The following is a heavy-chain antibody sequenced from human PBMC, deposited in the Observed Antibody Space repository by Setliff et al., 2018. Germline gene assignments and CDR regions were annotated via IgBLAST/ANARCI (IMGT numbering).Heavy chain of an antibody. J-gene: IGHJ4*02. Sequence: GESLKISCAASGFTFYNTWMTWVRQAPGKGLEWVGRIKSKTDGATTDYAAPVKGRFTISRDDSKNTLYLQMSSLKTEDTAVYYCTIGNSETSSKRGYFDHWGQGALVTVSS. V-gene: IGHV3-15*01. CDR1: GFTFYNTW. CDR2: IKSKTDGATT. CDR3: TIGNSETSSKRGYFDH. D-gene: IGHD2-2*01.